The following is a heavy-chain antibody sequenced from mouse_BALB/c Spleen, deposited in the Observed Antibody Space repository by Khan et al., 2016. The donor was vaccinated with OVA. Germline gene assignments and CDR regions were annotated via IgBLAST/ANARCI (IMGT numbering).Heavy chain of an antibody. V-gene: IGHV1S81*02. D-gene: IGHD2-2*01. J-gene: IGHJ3*01. CDR3: TRSGYGSFAY. CDR2: INPSSGGT. CDR1: GYTFTSYY. Sequence: QVQLQQPGAELVKPGASVRLSCKASGYTFTSYYLYWVKQRPGQGLEWIGDINPSSGGTNFNEKFKSKATLTVDKSSSTAYIQLNSLTSEDSVVYYCTRSGYGSFAYWGQGTLVTVSA.